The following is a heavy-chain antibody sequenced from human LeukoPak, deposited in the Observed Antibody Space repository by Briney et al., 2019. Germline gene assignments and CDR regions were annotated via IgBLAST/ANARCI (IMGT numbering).Heavy chain of an antibody. CDR3: AKDSSLLWFGEWHY. D-gene: IGHD3-10*01. CDR1: GLSVSSNF. J-gene: IGHJ4*02. V-gene: IGHV3-53*01. Sequence: GGSLRLSCAATGLSVSSNFMSWVRQAPGKGLEWVSVIYGGGSTYYADSVKGRFTISRDTPKNTLYLQMNSLRVEDTAVYYCAKDSSLLWFGEWHYWGQGTLVTVSS. CDR2: IYGGGST.